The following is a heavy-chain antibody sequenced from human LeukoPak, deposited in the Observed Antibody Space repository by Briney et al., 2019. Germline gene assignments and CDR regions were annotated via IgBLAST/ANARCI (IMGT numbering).Heavy chain of an antibody. V-gene: IGHV1-8*01. D-gene: IGHD3-10*01. CDR1: GYTFTSYD. CDR3: ARGQRIWGSGSLPYYFDY. CDR2: MNPNSGNT. Sequence: ASVKVSCKASGYTFTSYDINWVRQATGQGLEWMGWMNPNSGNTGYAQKFQGRVTMARNTSISTAYMELSSLRSEDTAVYYCARGQRIWGSGSLPYYFDYWGRRTLVTVSS. J-gene: IGHJ4*02.